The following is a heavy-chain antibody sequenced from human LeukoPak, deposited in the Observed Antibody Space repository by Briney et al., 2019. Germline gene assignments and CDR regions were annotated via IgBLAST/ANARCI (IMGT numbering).Heavy chain of an antibody. Sequence: SETLSLTCTVSGGSTSSGNYYWGWIRQPPGKGLEWIGGISSSGNTYYNPSLKSRITISIDTSKNHFSLKLSSVTAADTAVYYCARLGAGPTYYDFWSGYFSFYFDYWGQGTLVTVSS. CDR1: GGSTSSGNYY. CDR2: ISSSGNT. V-gene: IGHV4-39*02. D-gene: IGHD3-3*01. J-gene: IGHJ4*02. CDR3: ARLGAGPTYYDFWSGYFSFYFDY.